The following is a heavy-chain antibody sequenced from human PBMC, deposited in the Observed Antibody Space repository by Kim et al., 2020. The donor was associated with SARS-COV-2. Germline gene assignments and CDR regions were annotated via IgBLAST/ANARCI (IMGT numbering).Heavy chain of an antibody. V-gene: IGHV3-30*01. J-gene: IGHJ3*02. Sequence: ADSVKGRFTISRDNSKNTLYLQMNSLRAEDTAVYYCARVRSGSYWDAFDIWGQGTMVTVSS. D-gene: IGHD1-26*01. CDR3: ARVRSGSYWDAFDI.